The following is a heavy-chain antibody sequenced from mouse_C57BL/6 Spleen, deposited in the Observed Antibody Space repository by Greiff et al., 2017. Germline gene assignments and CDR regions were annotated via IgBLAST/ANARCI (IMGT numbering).Heavy chain of an antibody. CDR1: GYTFTSYD. V-gene: IGHV1-85*01. D-gene: IGHD4-1*01. Sequence: LQESGPELVKPGASVKLSCKASGYTFTSYDINWVKQRPGQGLEWIGWIYPRDGSTKYNEKFKDKATLTVDTSSSTAYMELHSLTSEDSAVYFCATLTGTYFDYWGQGTTLTVAS. CDR3: ATLTGTYFDY. CDR2: IYPRDGST. J-gene: IGHJ2*01.